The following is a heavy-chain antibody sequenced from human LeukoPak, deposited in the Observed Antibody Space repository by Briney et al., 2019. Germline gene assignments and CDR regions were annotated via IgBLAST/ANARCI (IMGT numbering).Heavy chain of an antibody. J-gene: IGHJ4*02. CDR2: IHEDGSDK. CDR1: GFTFSSYW. V-gene: IGHV3-7*05. D-gene: IGHD2-2*01. Sequence: GGSLRLSCVVSGFTFSSYWMNWVRQAPGKGLEWVANIHEDGSDKYYVDSVKGRFTISRDNAKNSLYLQMSSLRAEDTAVYYCAKDKSYAFDSWGQGTLVTVSS. CDR3: AKDKSYAFDS.